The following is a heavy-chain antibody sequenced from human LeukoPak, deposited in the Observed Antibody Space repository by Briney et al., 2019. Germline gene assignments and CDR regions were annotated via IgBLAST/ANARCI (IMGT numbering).Heavy chain of an antibody. CDR1: GYTFTRYY. D-gene: IGHD6-19*01. CDR2: INPSGGST. CDR3: AKDGNLVWYSSGWSWHY. J-gene: IGHJ4*02. V-gene: IGHV1-46*01. Sequence: ASVKVSCKTSGYTFTRYYMHWVRQAPGQGLEWMGIINPSGGSTSYAQKFQGRVTMTRDTSTSTVYMELSSLRSEDTAMYYCAKDGNLVWYSSGWSWHYWGQGTLVTVSS.